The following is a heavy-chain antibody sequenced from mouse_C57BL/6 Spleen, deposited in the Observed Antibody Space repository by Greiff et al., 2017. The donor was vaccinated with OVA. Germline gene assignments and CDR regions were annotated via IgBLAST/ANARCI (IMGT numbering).Heavy chain of an antibody. CDR1: GFTFSSYA. Sequence: EVQLVESGGGLVKPGGSLKLSCAASGFTFSSYAMSWVRQTPEQRLEWVATISDGGSYTYYPDNVKGRFTISRDNAKNNLYLQMSHLKSEDTAMYYCARGTDGSSPAWFAYWGQGTLVTVSA. D-gene: IGHD1-1*01. J-gene: IGHJ3*01. CDR2: ISDGGSYT. V-gene: IGHV5-4*01. CDR3: ARGTDGSSPAWFAY.